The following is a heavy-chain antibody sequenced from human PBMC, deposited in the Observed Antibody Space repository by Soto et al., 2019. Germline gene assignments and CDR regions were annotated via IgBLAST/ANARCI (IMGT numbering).Heavy chain of an antibody. Sequence: EVRLVESGGGLIQSGGSLRLSCAASGLTVSSNYMTWVRQAPGKGLEWVSVLYSGGRRYYADSVRGRFTISRDNSKNTLYLQMNSLRPEDTAVYYCARSPSSGTDGYYAFDFWGQGTSVTVSS. D-gene: IGHD6-19*01. J-gene: IGHJ3*01. V-gene: IGHV3-53*01. CDR1: GLTVSSNY. CDR3: ARSPSSGTDGYYAFDF. CDR2: LYSGGRR.